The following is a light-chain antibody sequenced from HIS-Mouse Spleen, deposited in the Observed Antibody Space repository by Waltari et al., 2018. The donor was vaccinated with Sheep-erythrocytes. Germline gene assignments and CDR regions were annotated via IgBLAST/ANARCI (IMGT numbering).Light chain of an antibody. CDR1: QSLLHSHGYNY. J-gene: IGKJ1*01. CDR2: LGS. V-gene: IGKV2-28*01. Sequence: DIVMTQSPLSLPVTPGEQAYISCMSSQSLLHSHGYNYLVWYLQKPGQSPQLLINLGSNRASGVPDRFSGSGSGTDFTLKISRVEAEDVGVYYCMQALQTPWTFGQGTKVEIK. CDR3: MQALQTPWT.